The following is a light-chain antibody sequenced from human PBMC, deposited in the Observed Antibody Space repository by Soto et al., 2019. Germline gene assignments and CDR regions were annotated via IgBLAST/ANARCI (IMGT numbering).Light chain of an antibody. V-gene: IGLV2-23*02. CDR2: EVN. CDR1: SSDVGSYNL. Sequence: QSALTQPASVSGSPGQSITISCTGTSSDVGSYNLVSWYQQHPGKAPKLIIYEVNERPSGVSNRFSGSKSDNTASLTISGLQAEDEADYYCCSYAGSSTYVFGTGAKLTVL. CDR3: CSYAGSSTYV. J-gene: IGLJ1*01.